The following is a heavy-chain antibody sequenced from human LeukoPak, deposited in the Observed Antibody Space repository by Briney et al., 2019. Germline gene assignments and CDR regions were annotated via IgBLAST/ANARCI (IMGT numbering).Heavy chain of an antibody. D-gene: IGHD1-26*01. V-gene: IGHV3-48*01. CDR3: ARSLVVGATYPYH. Sequence: GGSLRLSCAAPGFTFSSYGMTWVRQAPGKGLEWVSYISSSSSTIYYADSVKGRFTISRDNAKNSLYLQLNSLRAEDTAVYYCARSLVVGATYPYHWGQGTLVTVSS. CDR1: GFTFSSYG. CDR2: ISSSSSTI. J-gene: IGHJ5*02.